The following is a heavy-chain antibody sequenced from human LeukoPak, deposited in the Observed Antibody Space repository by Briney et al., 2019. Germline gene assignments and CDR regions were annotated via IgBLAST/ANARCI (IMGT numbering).Heavy chain of an antibody. CDR2: ISGSGGST. J-gene: IGHJ3*02. Sequence: GGSLRLSCAASGFTFSSYAMSWVRQAPGEGLEWVSAISGSGGSTYYADSVKGRFTISRDNSKNTLYLQMNTLRAEATAVYYCAKDGLVIAVADSAFDIWGQGTMVTVSS. V-gene: IGHV3-23*01. CDR1: GFTFSSYA. D-gene: IGHD6-19*01. CDR3: AKDGLVIAVADSAFDI.